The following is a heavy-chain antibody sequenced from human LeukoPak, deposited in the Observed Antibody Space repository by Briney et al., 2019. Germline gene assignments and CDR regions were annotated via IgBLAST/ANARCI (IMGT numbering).Heavy chain of an antibody. Sequence: SETLSLTCTVSGGSISSYYWSWIRQPPGKGLEWIGYIYYSGSTNYNPSLKSRVTISVDTSKNQFSLKLSSVTAADTAVYYCAKRDMSTATPKAFDYWGQGTLVTVSS. D-gene: IGHD4-17*01. CDR2: IYYSGST. CDR3: AKRDMSTATPKAFDY. V-gene: IGHV4-59*08. CDR1: GGSISSYY. J-gene: IGHJ4*02.